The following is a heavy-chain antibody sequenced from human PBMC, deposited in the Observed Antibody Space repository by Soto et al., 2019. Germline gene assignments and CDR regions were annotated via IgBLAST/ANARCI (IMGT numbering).Heavy chain of an antibody. D-gene: IGHD3-10*01. CDR1: GFTFSSYG. CDR3: ATFTRYGSGSYYYYYYGMDV. J-gene: IGHJ6*02. V-gene: IGHV3-30*03. CDR2: ISYDGSNK. Sequence: GGSLRLSCAASGFTFSSYGMHWVRQAPGKGLEWVAVISYDGSNKYYADSVKGRFTISRDNSKNTLYLQMNSLRAEDTAVYYCATFTRYGSGSYYYYYYGMDVWGQGTTVTVSS.